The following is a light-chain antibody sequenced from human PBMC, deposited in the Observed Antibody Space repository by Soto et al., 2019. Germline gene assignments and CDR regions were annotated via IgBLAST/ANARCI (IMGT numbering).Light chain of an antibody. CDR3: QQRSNGPVT. Sequence: EIVLTQSPATLSLSPGEGATLSCRASQSVSSYLAWYQQKPGQAPRLLIYDASNRATGIPARFSGSGSGTDFTLIISRLEPEDFAVYYCQQRSNGPVTFGLGT. CDR2: DAS. V-gene: IGKV3-11*01. J-gene: IGKJ1*01. CDR1: QSVSSY.